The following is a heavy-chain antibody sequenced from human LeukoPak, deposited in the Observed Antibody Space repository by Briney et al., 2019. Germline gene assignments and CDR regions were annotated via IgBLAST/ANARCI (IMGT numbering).Heavy chain of an antibody. D-gene: IGHD5-24*01. CDR2: ISAYNGNT. V-gene: IGHV1-18*01. CDR1: GYTFTSYG. J-gene: IGHJ4*02. CDR3: ARDGYNYYFDY. Sequence: GASVKVSCKASGYTFTSYGISWVRQAPGQGLEWMGWISAYNGNTNYAQKLQGRVTMTTDTSTSTAYIELRSLRSDDTAVDYCARDGYNYYFDYWGQGTLVTVSS.